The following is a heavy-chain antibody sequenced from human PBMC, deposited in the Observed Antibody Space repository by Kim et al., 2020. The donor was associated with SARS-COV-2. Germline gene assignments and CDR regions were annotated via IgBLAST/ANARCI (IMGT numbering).Heavy chain of an antibody. D-gene: IGHD5-12*01. Sequence: SETLSLTCTVSGGSISSSSYYWGWIRQPPGKGLEWIGSIYYSGSTYYNPSLKSRVTISVDTSKNQFSLKLSSVTAADTAVYYCASYPDIVATRKDYWGQGTLVTVSS. CDR1: GGSISSSSYY. CDR2: IYYSGST. V-gene: IGHV4-39*07. CDR3: ASYPDIVATRKDY. J-gene: IGHJ4*02.